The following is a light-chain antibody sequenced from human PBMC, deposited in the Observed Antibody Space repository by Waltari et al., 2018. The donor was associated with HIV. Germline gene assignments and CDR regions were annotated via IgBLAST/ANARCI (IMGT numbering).Light chain of an antibody. CDR2: EVS. Sequence: QSALSQPASVSGSFGQSITISCPGTSSYVGGYQYVSWYQQQPGKAPKPLISEVSNRPSGVSSRFSGSKSGNTASLTIFWLQAEDEADYYCSSYTNRDTVVFGGGTKLTVV. CDR1: SSYVGGYQY. CDR3: SSYTNRDTVV. V-gene: IGLV2-14*03. J-gene: IGLJ2*01.